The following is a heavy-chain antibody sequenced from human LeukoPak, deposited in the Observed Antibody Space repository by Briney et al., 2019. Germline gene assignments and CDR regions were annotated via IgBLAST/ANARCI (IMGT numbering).Heavy chain of an antibody. D-gene: IGHD3-22*01. CDR2: IYYSGST. CDR3: ARGVYSSGYYYYFDY. Sequence: SSETLSLTCTVSGGSISSYYWSWIRQPPGKGLEWIGYIYYSGSTNYNPSLKSRVTISVDTSKNQFSLKLRSVTAADTAVYYCARGVYSSGYYYYFDYWGQGTLVTVSS. V-gene: IGHV4-59*01. J-gene: IGHJ4*02. CDR1: GGSISSYY.